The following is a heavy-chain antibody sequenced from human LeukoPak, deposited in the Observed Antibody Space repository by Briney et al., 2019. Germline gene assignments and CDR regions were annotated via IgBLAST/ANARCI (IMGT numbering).Heavy chain of an antibody. V-gene: IGHV3-23*01. J-gene: IGHJ4*02. CDR3: AKEGDYFGSGSYRHY. CDR1: GFTFSSFA. Sequence: GRSLRLSCAASGFTFSSFAMTWVRQAPGKGLEWVSALSGSGGSTYYADSVKGRFTISRDNSKNTLYLQMNSLRAEDTAVYYCAKEGDYFGSGSYRHYWGQGTLVTVSS. D-gene: IGHD3-10*01. CDR2: LSGSGGST.